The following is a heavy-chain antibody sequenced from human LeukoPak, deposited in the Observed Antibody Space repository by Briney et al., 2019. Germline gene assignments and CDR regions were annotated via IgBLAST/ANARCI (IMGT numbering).Heavy chain of an antibody. V-gene: IGHV3-66*01. J-gene: IGHJ4*02. D-gene: IGHD6-13*01. CDR3: ARDSGGYSSSWFDY. CDR2: IYSGGST. Sequence: GSLRLSCAASGFTVSSKYMSWGRPAPGEGVGGVSVIYSGGSTYYADSVKGRFTISRDNSKNTLYLQMNSLRAEDTAVYYCARDSGGYSSSWFDYWGQGTLVTVSS. CDR1: GFTVSSKY.